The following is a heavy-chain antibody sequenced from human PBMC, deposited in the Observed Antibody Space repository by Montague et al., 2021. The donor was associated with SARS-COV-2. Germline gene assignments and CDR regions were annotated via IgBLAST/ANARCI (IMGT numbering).Heavy chain of an antibody. J-gene: IGHJ6*03. D-gene: IGHD3-3*01. Sequence: SETLSLTCTVSGGSISSYSWSWIRQPPGKGLEWIGYIYYSGSTNCNPSLKSRVTISVDTSKNQFSLKLSSVTAADTAVYSCARVVGDYDFWSGQYYYYYYMDVWGKGTTVTVSS. CDR3: ARVVGDYDFWSGQYYYYYYMDV. CDR2: IYYSGST. CDR1: GGSISSYS. V-gene: IGHV4-59*01.